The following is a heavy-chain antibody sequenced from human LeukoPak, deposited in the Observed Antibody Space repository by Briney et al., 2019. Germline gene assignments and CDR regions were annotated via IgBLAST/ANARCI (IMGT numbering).Heavy chain of an antibody. D-gene: IGHD6-19*01. V-gene: IGHV5-51*01. CDR1: GYSFTSYW. J-gene: IGHJ6*03. Sequence: GESLKISCKGSGYSFTSYWIGWVRQMPGKGLEWMGIIYPGDSDTRYSPSFQGQVTISADKPISTAYLQWSSLKASDTAMYYCARQSSGWSPYYYYYMDVWGKGTTVTISS. CDR3: ARQSSGWSPYYYYYMDV. CDR2: IYPGDSDT.